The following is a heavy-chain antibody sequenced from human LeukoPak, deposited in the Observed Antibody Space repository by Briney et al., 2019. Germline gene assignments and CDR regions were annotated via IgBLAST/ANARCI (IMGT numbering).Heavy chain of an antibody. CDR2: IGGGGVDR. J-gene: IGHJ3*01. D-gene: IGHD2-8*01. CDR1: GFTFSEFA. V-gene: IGHV3-23*01. CDR3: AKDSIERNGVYDAFDV. Sequence: GGSLRLSCVASGFTFSEFAMNWVRQVPGKGPEWVSHIGGGGVDREYEESVKGRFTVSRDNSRNSLYLQMNSLRGEDTAIYYCAKDSIERNGVYDAFDVWGQGTKVNVAS.